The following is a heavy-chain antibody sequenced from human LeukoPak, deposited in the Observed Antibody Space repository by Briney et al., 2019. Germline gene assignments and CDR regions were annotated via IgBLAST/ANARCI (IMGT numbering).Heavy chain of an antibody. CDR3: ARDPGIAAAGIGPVGSSFDY. CDR2: IYYSGST. J-gene: IGHJ4*02. Sequence: SETLSLTCGVYGGSFSGFYWSWIRQPPGKGLEWIGSIYYSGSTYYNPSLKSRVTISVDTSKNQFSLKLSSVTAADTAVYYCARDPGIAAAGIGPVGSSFDYWGQGTLVTVSS. D-gene: IGHD6-13*01. V-gene: IGHV4-34*01. CDR1: GGSFSGFY.